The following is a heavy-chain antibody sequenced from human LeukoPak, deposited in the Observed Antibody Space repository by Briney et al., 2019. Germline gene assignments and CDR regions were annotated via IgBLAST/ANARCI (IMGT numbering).Heavy chain of an antibody. J-gene: IGHJ6*03. D-gene: IGHD3-3*01. CDR2: INPSGGST. Sequence: GASVKVSCKASGYTFTSYYMHWVRQAPGQGLEWMGIINPSGGSTSYAQKFQGRVTMTRDTSTSTVYMELSSLRSEDMAVYYCARGGNYDFWSGYSSDYYYYYMDVWGKGTTVTVSS. CDR3: ARGGNYDFWSGYSSDYYYYYMDV. V-gene: IGHV1-46*03. CDR1: GYTFTSYY.